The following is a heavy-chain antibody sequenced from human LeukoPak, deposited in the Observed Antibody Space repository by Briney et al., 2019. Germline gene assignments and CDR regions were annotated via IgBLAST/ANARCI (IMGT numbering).Heavy chain of an antibody. CDR1: GYSFTNYW. J-gene: IGHJ4*01. CDR2: FYPGDSDT. D-gene: IGHD2-15*01. CDR3: VRSRGYCTDGSCYDFDY. Sequence: GESLQISCEGSGYSFTNYWIGWVRQMPGKGLGWMGSFYPGDSDTRYSPSFRGLVTTSADKSISTAYLQWNTLQASDTAMYYCVRSRGYCTDGSCYDFDYWGHGTLVTVSS. V-gene: IGHV5-51*01.